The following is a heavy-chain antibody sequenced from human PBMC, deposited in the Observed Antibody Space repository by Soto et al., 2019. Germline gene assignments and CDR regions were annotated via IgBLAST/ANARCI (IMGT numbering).Heavy chain of an antibody. CDR3: ARDGYNYVGFDY. J-gene: IGHJ4*02. CDR1: GFTFSSYS. D-gene: IGHD5-12*01. CDR2: ISSSSSYI. Sequence: GGSLRLSCAASGFTFSSYSMNWVRQAPGKGLEWVSSISSSSSYIYYADSAKGRFTISRDNAKNSLYLQMNSLRAEDTAVYYCARDGYNYVGFDYWGQGTLVTVSS. V-gene: IGHV3-21*01.